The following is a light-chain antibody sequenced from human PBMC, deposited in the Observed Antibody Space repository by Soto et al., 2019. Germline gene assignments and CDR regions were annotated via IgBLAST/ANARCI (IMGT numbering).Light chain of an antibody. CDR3: QQSKTKLWT. CDR2: EAS. J-gene: IGKJ1*01. Sequence: MTQSPSTLSASVGDRVTITCRASESISVWLAWYQQKPGKAPKLLIYEASILESGVPSRFSGTGSGTEFTLTISSLQPNDFATYYCQQSKTKLWTFGQGTRVEV. V-gene: IGKV1-5*01. CDR1: ESISVW.